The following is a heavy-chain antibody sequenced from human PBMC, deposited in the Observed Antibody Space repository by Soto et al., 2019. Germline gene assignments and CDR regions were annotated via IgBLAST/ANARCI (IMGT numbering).Heavy chain of an antibody. J-gene: IGHJ4*02. CDR1: GGSISGGGSY. CDR3: ARDRDSYGFHDY. Sequence: QVQLQESGPGLVKPSQTLSLTCTVSGGSISGGGSYWSWIRQHPGKGLEWIGYIHYSGTTYYNPSLKSRITRSIDTAKKEFSLKRTSVTAADTAVYYCARDRDSYGFHDYWGQGTLVTVSS. D-gene: IGHD5-18*01. V-gene: IGHV4-31*03. CDR2: IHYSGTT.